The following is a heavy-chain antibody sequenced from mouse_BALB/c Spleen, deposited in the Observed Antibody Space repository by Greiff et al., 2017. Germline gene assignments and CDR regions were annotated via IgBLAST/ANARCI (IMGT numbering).Heavy chain of an antibody. CDR3: ARSGDY. V-gene: IGHV14-1*02. CDR1: GFNIKDYY. J-gene: IGHJ2*01. CDR2: IDPENGNT. D-gene: IGHD3-1*01. Sequence: EVKLMESGAELVKPGASVKLSCTASGFNIKDYYMHWVKQRPEQGLEWIGWIDPENGNTIYDPKFQGKASITADTSSNTAYLQLSSLTSEDTAVYYCARSGDYWGQGTTLTVSS.